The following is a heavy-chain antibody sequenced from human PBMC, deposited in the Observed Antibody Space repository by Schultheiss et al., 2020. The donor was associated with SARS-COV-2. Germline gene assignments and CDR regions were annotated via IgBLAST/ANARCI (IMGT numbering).Heavy chain of an antibody. D-gene: IGHD3-16*02. CDR1: GFTFSSYG. CDR3: AKVAGTEDSDYVWGSYRSNSRDY. Sequence: GGSLRLSCAASGFTFSSYGMHWVRQAPGKGLEWVAVISYDGSNKYYADSVKGRFTISRDNSKNTLYLQMNSLRAEDTAVYYCAKVAGTEDSDYVWGSYRSNSRDYWGQGTLVTVSS. V-gene: IGHV3-30*18. J-gene: IGHJ4*02. CDR2: ISYDGSNK.